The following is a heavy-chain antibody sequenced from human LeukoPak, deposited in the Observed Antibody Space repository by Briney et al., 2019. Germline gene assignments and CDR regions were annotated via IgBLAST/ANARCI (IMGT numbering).Heavy chain of an antibody. CDR2: INHSGST. D-gene: IGHD2-2*01. J-gene: IGHJ4*02. CDR1: GGSFSGYY. CDR3: ASSPLRYCSSTSCHGRLDY. Sequence: SETLSLTCAVYGGSFSGYYWSWIRQPPGKGLEWIGEINHSGSTNHNPSLKSRVTISVDTSKNQFSLKLSSVTAADTAVYYCASSPLRYCSSTSCHGRLDYWGQGTLVTVSS. V-gene: IGHV4-34*01.